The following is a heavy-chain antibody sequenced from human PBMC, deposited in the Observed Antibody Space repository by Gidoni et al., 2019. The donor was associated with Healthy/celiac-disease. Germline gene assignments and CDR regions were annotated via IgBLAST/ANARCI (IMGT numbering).Heavy chain of an antibody. D-gene: IGHD2-15*01. Sequence: QVQLVQSGAEVKKPGSSVKVSCKASGGTFSSYAISWVRQSPGQGLDWMGGIIPIFGTANYAQKFQGRVTITADESTSTAYMELSSLRSEDTAVYYCASNLPRSIVVVVAATNARYYYGMDVWGKGTTVTVSS. CDR1: GGTFSSYA. CDR2: IIPIFGTA. V-gene: IGHV1-69*01. J-gene: IGHJ6*04. CDR3: ASNLPRSIVVVVAATNARYYYGMDV.